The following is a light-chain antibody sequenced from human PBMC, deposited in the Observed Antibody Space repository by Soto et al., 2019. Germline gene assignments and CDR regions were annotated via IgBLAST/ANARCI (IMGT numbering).Light chain of an antibody. CDR2: SNN. Sequence: QSVLTQPHSASGTPGQRVTISCSGSSSNIGSNTVNWYQQLPGTAPKLLIYSNNQRPSGVPDRFSGSKSGSSSSLAISGLLSEDEDDYYCAAWDDSRNGVVFGGGTKLTVL. CDR3: AAWDDSRNGVV. V-gene: IGLV1-44*01. J-gene: IGLJ2*01. CDR1: SSNIGSNT.